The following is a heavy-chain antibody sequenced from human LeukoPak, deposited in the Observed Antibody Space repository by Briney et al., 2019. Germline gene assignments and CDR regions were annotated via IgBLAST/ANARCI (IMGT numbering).Heavy chain of an antibody. V-gene: IGHV3-23*01. D-gene: IGHD3-9*01. J-gene: IGHJ6*03. Sequence: GGSLRLSCAASGFTFDDYGMSWVRQAPGKGLEWVSAMSGRGCSTYYADSVRGRFTISRDNSKNTLYLQMNSLRAEETAVYYCATRGTDYDILTGYYYYMDVWGKGTTVTISS. CDR3: ATRGTDYDILTGYYYYMDV. CDR2: MSGRGCST. CDR1: GFTFDDYG.